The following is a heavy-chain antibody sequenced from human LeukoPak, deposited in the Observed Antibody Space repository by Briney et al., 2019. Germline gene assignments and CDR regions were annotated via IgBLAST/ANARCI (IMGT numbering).Heavy chain of an antibody. CDR1: GGSFSGYY. CDR3: ARLDDILTGYYANWFDP. CDR2: IYYSGST. V-gene: IGHV4-34*01. D-gene: IGHD3-9*01. Sequence: PSETLSLTCAVYGGSFSGYYWGWIRQPPGKGLEWIGSIYYSGSTYYNPSLKSRVTISVDTSKNQFSLKLSSVTAADTAVYYCARLDDILTGYYANWFDPWGQGTLVTVSS. J-gene: IGHJ5*02.